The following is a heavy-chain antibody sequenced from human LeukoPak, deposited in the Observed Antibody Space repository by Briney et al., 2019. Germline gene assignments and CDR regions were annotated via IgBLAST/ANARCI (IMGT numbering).Heavy chain of an antibody. CDR1: GGSISSSSYY. J-gene: IGHJ4*02. CDR2: IYYSGST. V-gene: IGHV4-39*07. CDR3: ARVTAAGNIYFDY. Sequence: SETLSLTCTVSGGSISSSSYYWGWIRQPPGKGLEWIGSIYYSGSTYYNPSLKSRITMSVDTSKNQFSLKLSSVTAADTAVYYCARVTAAGNIYFDYWGQGTLVTVSS. D-gene: IGHD6-13*01.